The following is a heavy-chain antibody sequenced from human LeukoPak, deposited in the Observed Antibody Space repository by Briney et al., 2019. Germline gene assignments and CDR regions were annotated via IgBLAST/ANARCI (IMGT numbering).Heavy chain of an antibody. D-gene: IGHD1-26*01. J-gene: IGHJ4*02. V-gene: IGHV4-38-2*01. CDR3: ARPYSGRFDY. CDR1: GYSISSGYY. Sequence: PSETLSLTCAVSGYSISSGYYWGWIRQPPGKGPEWIGSIYHSGGTYYNPSLKSRVTISVDTSKNQFSLKLSSVTAADTAVYYCARPYSGRFDYWGQGTLVTVSS. CDR2: IYHSGGT.